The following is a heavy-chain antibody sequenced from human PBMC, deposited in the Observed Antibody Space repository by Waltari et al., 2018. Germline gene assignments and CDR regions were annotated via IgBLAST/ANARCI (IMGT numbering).Heavy chain of an antibody. V-gene: IGHV1-69*13. CDR1: GGTFSSYA. J-gene: IGHJ3*02. D-gene: IGHD3-3*01. CDR2: ITPIMSTA. Sequence: QVQLVQSVAEVKKPGSSVKVSCKASGGTFSSYAISWVRQAPGQGLEEIGGITPIMSTANYAQKFKGTVTITADESTSTAYMELSSLRSEDTAVYYCARKGYYHNPDAFDIWGQGTMVTVSS. CDR3: ARKGYYHNPDAFDI.